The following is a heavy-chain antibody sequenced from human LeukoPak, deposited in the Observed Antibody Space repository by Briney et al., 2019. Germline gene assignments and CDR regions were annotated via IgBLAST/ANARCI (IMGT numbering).Heavy chain of an antibody. Sequence: SETLSLTCTVSGGSISNYYWSWIRQPPGKGLEWIGYIYSSGSTSYNPSLKSRVTMSVDTSKNQLSLNLNSVTAADTAVYHCARGYSRDWGLQYFQHWGQSTLVTVSS. V-gene: IGHV4-59*01. J-gene: IGHJ1*01. D-gene: IGHD6-19*01. CDR1: GGSISNYY. CDR2: IYSSGST. CDR3: ARGYSRDWGLQYFQH.